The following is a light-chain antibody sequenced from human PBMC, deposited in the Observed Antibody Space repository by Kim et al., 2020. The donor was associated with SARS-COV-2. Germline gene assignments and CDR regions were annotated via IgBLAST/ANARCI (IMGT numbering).Light chain of an antibody. CDR3: QQRSNRTPYT. CDR2: DAS. V-gene: IGKV3-11*01. J-gene: IGKJ2*01. Sequence: EIVLTQSPATLSLSPGERATLSCRASQSVSSYLAWYQQKPGQAPRLLIYDASNRATGIPTRFSGSGSGTGFNSTISSLEPGDFAVYYCQQRSNRTPYTLGQGTKLEI. CDR1: QSVSSY.